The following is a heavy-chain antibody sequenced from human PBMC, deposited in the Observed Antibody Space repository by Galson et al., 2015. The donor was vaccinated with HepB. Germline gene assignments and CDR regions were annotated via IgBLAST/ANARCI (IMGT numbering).Heavy chain of an antibody. CDR1: GFTFSSYG. Sequence: SLRLSCAASGFTFSSYGMHWVRQAPGKGLEWVAVIWYDRSNKYYADSVKGRFTISRDNSKNTLYLQMNSLRAEDTAVYYCARDPTIVGSGWYIDYWGQGTLVTVSS. CDR2: IWYDRSNK. D-gene: IGHD6-19*01. V-gene: IGHV3-33*01. J-gene: IGHJ4*02. CDR3: ARDPTIVGSGWYIDY.